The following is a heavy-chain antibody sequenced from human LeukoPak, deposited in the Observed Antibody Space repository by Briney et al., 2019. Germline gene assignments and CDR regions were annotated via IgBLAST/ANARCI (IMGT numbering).Heavy chain of an antibody. Sequence: SETLSLTCIVSGGSIRSIDYHWGWIHQAPGKGLEFIGIVFHSGSTHYNPSLKTRVSIAVDTSNNQFSPELRSLSAADTAVYFCARRRWGGNGPYAWYFALWGPGTLVTVSS. CDR2: VFHSGST. CDR1: GGSIRSIDYH. V-gene: IGHV4-39*01. D-gene: IGHD2-8*01. CDR3: ARRRWGGNGPYAWYFAL. J-gene: IGHJ2*01.